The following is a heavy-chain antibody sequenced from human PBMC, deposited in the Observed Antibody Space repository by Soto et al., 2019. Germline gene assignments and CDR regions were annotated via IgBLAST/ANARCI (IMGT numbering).Heavy chain of an antibody. CDR1: GYTFTSYG. V-gene: IGHV1-18*01. J-gene: IGHJ4*02. CDR2: ISAYNGNT. D-gene: IGHD1-26*01. Sequence: EASVKVSCKASGYTFTSYGISWVRQAPGQGLEWMGWISAYNGNTNYAQKLQGRVTMTTDTSTSTAYMELRSLRSDDTAVYYCARGPYRWEPLGTFDCWGQGTLVTVSS. CDR3: ARGPYRWEPLGTFDC.